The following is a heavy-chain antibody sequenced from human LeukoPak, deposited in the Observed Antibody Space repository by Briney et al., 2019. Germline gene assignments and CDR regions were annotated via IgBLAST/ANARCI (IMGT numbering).Heavy chain of an antibody. CDR1: GFTFSSSW. J-gene: IGHJ4*02. CDR2: IISDGSST. CDR3: ARDSSFASFDY. Sequence: PGGALRLSCTASGFTFSSSWMHWVRQAPGEGLVWVSRIISDGSSTSYADSVKGRLTISRDNAKNTLYLQMNSLRAEDTAVYYCARDSSFASFDYWGQGTLVTVSS. D-gene: IGHD2-2*01. V-gene: IGHV3-74*01.